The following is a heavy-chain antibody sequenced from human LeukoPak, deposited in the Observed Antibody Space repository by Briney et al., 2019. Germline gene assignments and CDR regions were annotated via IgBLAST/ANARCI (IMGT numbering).Heavy chain of an antibody. J-gene: IGHJ5*02. CDR2: IYSSGNT. Sequence: KTSETLSLTCTVSGDSISSSSYYWGWIRQPPGKGLEWIGYIYSSGNTNYKPSLKSRLTISVDTSKNQFSLQLSSVTAADTAVYYCARSYPKSSGWYSFDPWGQGSLVTVSS. D-gene: IGHD6-19*01. CDR1: GDSISSSSYY. V-gene: IGHV4-61*05. CDR3: ARSYPKSSGWYSFDP.